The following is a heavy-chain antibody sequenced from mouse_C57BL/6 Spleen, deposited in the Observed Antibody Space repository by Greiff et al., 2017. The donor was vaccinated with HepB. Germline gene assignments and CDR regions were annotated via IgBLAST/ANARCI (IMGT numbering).Heavy chain of an antibody. V-gene: IGHV1-81*01. Sequence: QVQLQQSGAELARPGASVKLSCKASGYTFTSYGISWVKQRTGQGLEWIGEIYPRSGNTYYNEKFKGKATLTADKSSGTAYMELRSLTSEDSAVYFCARGGGNYFWYFDVWGTGTTVTVSS. CDR2: IYPRSGNT. J-gene: IGHJ1*03. D-gene: IGHD2-1*01. CDR3: ARGGGNYFWYFDV. CDR1: GYTFTSYG.